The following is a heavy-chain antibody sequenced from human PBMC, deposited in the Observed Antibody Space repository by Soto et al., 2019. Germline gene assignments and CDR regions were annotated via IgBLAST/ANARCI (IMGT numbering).Heavy chain of an antibody. CDR3: AKALARISAAPYYFDS. D-gene: IGHD6-13*01. CDR1: GVTFDDYA. V-gene: IGHV3-9*01. Sequence: PGGSLRLSCAASGVTFDDYAMHWVRQAPGKGLEWVSGVAWNSDTIGYADSVKGRFTISRGNAKNSLHLQMNSLRPEDTALYYCAKALARISAAPYYFDSWGPGTLVTVSS. J-gene: IGHJ4*02. CDR2: VAWNSDTI.